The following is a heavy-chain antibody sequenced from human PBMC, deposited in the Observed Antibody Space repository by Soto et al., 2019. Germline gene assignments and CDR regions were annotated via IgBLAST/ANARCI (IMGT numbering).Heavy chain of an antibody. CDR2: ISWDGSNR. V-gene: IGHV3-43D*04. CDR1: GFTFDEYA. J-gene: IGHJ4*02. Sequence: PGGALRLCCAASGFTFDEYAMHWVRQPPGKGLEWVSLISWDGSNRYYADSVQGRFTISRDNSKYSLYLEMNSLRPEDTALYYSAKDISRGPTKNYDFWSGPDYWGQGTLVTVSS. CDR3: AKDISRGPTKNYDFWSGPDY. D-gene: IGHD3-3*01.